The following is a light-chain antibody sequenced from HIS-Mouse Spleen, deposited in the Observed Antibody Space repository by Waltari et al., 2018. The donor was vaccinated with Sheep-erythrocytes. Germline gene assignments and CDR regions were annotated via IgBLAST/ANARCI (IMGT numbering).Light chain of an antibody. J-gene: IGLJ2*01. CDR2: SNN. Sequence: QSVLTQPPSASGTPGQRVTISCSGSSSKIGSNTVNWYQQLPGTAPKLLIYSNNQRPSGVPDRFSGSKSGTSASLAISGLQSEDEADYYSAAWDDSLNGVVFGGGTKLTVL. CDR3: AAWDDSLNGVV. V-gene: IGLV1-44*01. CDR1: SSKIGSNT.